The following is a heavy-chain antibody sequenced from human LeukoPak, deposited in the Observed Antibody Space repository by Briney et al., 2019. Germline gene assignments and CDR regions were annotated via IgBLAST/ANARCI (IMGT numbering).Heavy chain of an antibody. J-gene: IGHJ6*02. CDR1: GGSISSSSYY. V-gene: IGHV4-39*07. CDR3: AREMRSDYYYYGMDV. CDR2: IYHSGST. Sequence: SETLSLTCTVSGGSISSSSYYWGWIRQPPGKGLEWIGEIYHSGSTNYNPSLKSRVTISVDKSKNQFSLKLSSVTAADTAVYYCAREMRSDYYYYGMDVWGQGTTVTVSS.